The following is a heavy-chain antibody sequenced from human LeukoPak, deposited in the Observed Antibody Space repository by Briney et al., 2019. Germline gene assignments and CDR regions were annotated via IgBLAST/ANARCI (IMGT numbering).Heavy chain of an antibody. CDR1: GGSISSSTYY. Sequence: SSETLPLTCTVSGGSISSSTYYWGWIRQPPGKGLEWIGSIYYSGTTYYNPSLKSRVTISVDTSKNQFSLKLSSVTAADTAVYYCARQGTLQSPRHWGQGTLVTVSS. D-gene: IGHD4-11*01. CDR3: ARQGTLQSPRH. CDR2: IYYSGTT. J-gene: IGHJ4*02. V-gene: IGHV4-39*01.